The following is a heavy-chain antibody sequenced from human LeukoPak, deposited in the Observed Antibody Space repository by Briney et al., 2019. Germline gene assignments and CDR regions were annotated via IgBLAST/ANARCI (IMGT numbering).Heavy chain of an antibody. CDR2: IKLDGSEK. Sequence: GGSLRLSCVASGFTFGKYWMSWVRQAPGKGLEWVANIKLDGSEKNYVDSVKGRFTISRDNTKNSLYLQMNSLRAEGTAVFYCARDQYDTWSRRGNFDSWGQGTLVIVSS. CDR3: ARDQYDTWSRRGNFDS. V-gene: IGHV3-7*03. CDR1: GFTFGKYW. D-gene: IGHD3-3*01. J-gene: IGHJ4*02.